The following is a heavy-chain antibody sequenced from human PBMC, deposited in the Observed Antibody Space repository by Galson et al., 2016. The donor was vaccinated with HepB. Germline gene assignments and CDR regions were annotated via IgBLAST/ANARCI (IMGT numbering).Heavy chain of an antibody. CDR2: FELEDGET. J-gene: IGHJ4*02. D-gene: IGHD3-16*01. Sequence: SVKVSCKVSGYTLTGLSMHWVRQAPGKGLEWMGGFELEDGETVHAQKFQGRVTMTEDTSTDTAYMELSRLTSGDTAVYYCVTEGGNWGQGVLVTVSS. V-gene: IGHV1-24*01. CDR1: GYTLTGLS. CDR3: VTEGGN.